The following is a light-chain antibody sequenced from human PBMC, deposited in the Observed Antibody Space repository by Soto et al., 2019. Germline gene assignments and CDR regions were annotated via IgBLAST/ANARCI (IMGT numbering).Light chain of an antibody. CDR2: EVS. Sequence: QSALTQPPSASGSPGQSVTISCTGTSSDVGGYKYVSWYQQHSGKAPKVIIYEVSKRPSGVPDRFSGSKSGNTASLTVSGLQADDEADYYCSSYAGSDNFVAFGGRTKLTVL. V-gene: IGLV2-8*01. CDR3: SSYAGSDNFVA. J-gene: IGLJ2*01. CDR1: SSDVGGYKY.